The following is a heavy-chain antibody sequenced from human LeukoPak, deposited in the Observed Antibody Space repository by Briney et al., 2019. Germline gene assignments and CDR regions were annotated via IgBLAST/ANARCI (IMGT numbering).Heavy chain of an antibody. CDR1: GGSFSGYY. J-gene: IGHJ4*02. D-gene: IGHD5-18*01. CDR2: INHSGST. CDR3: ARSITMVTPLDY. V-gene: IGHV4-34*01. Sequence: SETLSLTCAVYGGSFSGYYWSWIRQPPGKGLEWIGEINHSGSTNYNPSLKSRVTISVDTSKNQFSLKLSSVTAADTAVYYCARSITMVTPLDYWGQGTLVTVSS.